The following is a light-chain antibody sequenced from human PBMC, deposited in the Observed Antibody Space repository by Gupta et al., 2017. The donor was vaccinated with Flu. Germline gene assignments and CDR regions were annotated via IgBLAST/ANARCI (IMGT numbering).Light chain of an antibody. CDR3: QQYNSYSIT. CDR2: KAS. CDR1: HSISIW. J-gene: IGKJ5*01. V-gene: IGKV1-5*03. Sequence: DAQMTQSPSTLSASVGDRVTITCRASHSISIWLAWYQQKPGKAPKLLIYKASDLESGVPSRFSGSGSGTEFTLTISSLQPEDFATYYCQQYNSYSITFGQGTRLEIK.